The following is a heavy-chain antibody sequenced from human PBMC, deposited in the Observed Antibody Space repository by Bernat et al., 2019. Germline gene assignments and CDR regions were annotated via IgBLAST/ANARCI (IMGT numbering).Heavy chain of an antibody. Sequence: GQRGKEGEEGKKKGEAGKVSCKAAGDTFTGYERHWVRQAPGQGLEWMGGSNPNSGGTNYAQKFQGWVTMTRDTSISTAYMELSRLRSDDTAVYYCARFVSGYCSGGSCYRGTGWFDPWGQGTLVTVSS. D-gene: IGHD2-15*01. CDR2: SNPNSGGT. V-gene: IGHV1-2*04. CDR1: GDTFTGYE. CDR3: ARFVSGYCSGGSCYRGTGWFDP. J-gene: IGHJ5*02.